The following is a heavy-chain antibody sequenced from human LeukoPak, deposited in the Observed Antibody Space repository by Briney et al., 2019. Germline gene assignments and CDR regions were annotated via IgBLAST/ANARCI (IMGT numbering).Heavy chain of an antibody. Sequence: GSLRLSCAASGFTFSNHGMHWVRQAPGKGLEWVANIWYDGSQEYYADTVKGRFTISRDNSKNTLYLQMNSLRAEDTAVYYCAKAHPDYGDFGMNDYWGQGTLVTVSS. CDR2: IWYDGSQE. CDR3: AKAHPDYGDFGMNDY. V-gene: IGHV3-30*02. J-gene: IGHJ4*02. CDR1: GFTFSNHG. D-gene: IGHD4-17*01.